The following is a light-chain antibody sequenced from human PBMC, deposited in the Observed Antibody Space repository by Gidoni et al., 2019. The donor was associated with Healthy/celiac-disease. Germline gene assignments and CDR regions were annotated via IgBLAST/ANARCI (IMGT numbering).Light chain of an antibody. CDR3: QQYYSTPYT. CDR1: QSVLYSSNNKNY. Sequence: DLVMTQSPDSLAVSLGERAPINCKSSQSVLYSSNNKNYLAWYQQKPGQPPKLLIYWASTRESGVPDRFSGSGSGTDFTLTISSLQAEDVAVYYGQQYYSTPYTFGQGTKLEIK. J-gene: IGKJ2*01. CDR2: WAS. V-gene: IGKV4-1*01.